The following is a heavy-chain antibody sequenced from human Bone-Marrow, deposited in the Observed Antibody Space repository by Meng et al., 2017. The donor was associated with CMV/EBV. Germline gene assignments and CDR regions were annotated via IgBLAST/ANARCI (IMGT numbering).Heavy chain of an antibody. V-gene: IGHV3-33*01. J-gene: IGHJ4*02. Sequence: WAASGFTFNKFGMHWVRQAPGKGLEWVEVIWYDGSDYYYGDSVKGRFTISRDNSKNTLFLQMNSLRAEDTAMYYCARADDYGGYFDYWGQGTLVTVSS. CDR3: ARADDYGGYFDY. CDR2: IWYDGSDY. CDR1: GFTFNKFG. D-gene: IGHD4-23*01.